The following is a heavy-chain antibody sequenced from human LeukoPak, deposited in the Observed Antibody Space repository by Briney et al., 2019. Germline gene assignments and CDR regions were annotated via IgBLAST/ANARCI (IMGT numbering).Heavy chain of an antibody. J-gene: IGHJ6*02. Sequence: GGSLRLSCAASGFTFSSHTMNWVRQAPGKGLEWVAVISYDGSNKYYADSVKGRFTISRDNSKNTLYLQMNSLRAEDTALYYCAKDVATEYYYGMDVWGQGTTVTVSS. V-gene: IGHV3-30-3*01. CDR1: GFTFSSHT. CDR2: ISYDGSNK. CDR3: AKDVATEYYYGMDV. D-gene: IGHD1-14*01.